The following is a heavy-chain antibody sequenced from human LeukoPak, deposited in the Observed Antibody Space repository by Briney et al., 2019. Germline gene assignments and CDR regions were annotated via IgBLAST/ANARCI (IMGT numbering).Heavy chain of an antibody. CDR1: TFTSSSYS. Sequence: PGGSLRLSCAASTFTSSSYSMQWVSQAPGKGLEWVAVISYDGSNKCYADSVKGRFTISRDNSKNTLYLQMNSLRAEDTAVYYCARDLREYSSSSPFDYWGQGTLVTVSS. D-gene: IGHD6-6*01. CDR3: ARDLREYSSSSPFDY. J-gene: IGHJ4*02. V-gene: IGHV3-30*04. CDR2: ISYDGSNK.